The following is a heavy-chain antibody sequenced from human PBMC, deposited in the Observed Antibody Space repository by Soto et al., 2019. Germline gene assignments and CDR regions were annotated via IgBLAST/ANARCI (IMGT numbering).Heavy chain of an antibody. CDR3: ARDPYCSSTSCYPNWFDP. Sequence: EVQLVESGGGLVQPGGSLRLSCAASGFTFSSYWMHWVRQAPGKGLVWVSRINSDGSSTSYADSVKGRFTISRDNAKNTLYLQMNSLRAEYTAVYYCARDPYCSSTSCYPNWFDPWGQGTLVTVSS. D-gene: IGHD2-2*01. CDR1: GFTFSSYW. CDR2: INSDGSST. J-gene: IGHJ5*02. V-gene: IGHV3-74*01.